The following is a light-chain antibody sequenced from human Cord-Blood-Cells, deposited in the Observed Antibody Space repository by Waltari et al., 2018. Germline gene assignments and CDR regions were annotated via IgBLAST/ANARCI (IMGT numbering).Light chain of an antibody. J-gene: IGKJ5*01. CDR3: MQALQTPIT. V-gene: IGKV2-28*01. CDR2: LGS. CDR1: QSLLHSNGYNY. Sequence: MVMTQSPLSLPVTPGEPASISCRSSQSLLHSNGYNYLDWYLQKPGQSPQLLIYLGSNRASGVPDRFSGSGSGTDFTLKISRVEAEDVGVYYCMQALQTPITFGQGTRLEIK.